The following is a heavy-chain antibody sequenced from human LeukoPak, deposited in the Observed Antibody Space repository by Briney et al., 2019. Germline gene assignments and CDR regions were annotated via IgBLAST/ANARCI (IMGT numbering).Heavy chain of an antibody. Sequence: SETLSLTCTVSGGSISSYYWSWVRQPAGKGLKGIGRIYTSGSTNYKPSLTSRVTMSVDTSKNQFSLKLSSVTAADTAVYYCARDQGYDSSGYYVGYYFDYWGQGTRVTVSS. CDR2: IYTSGST. CDR1: GGSISSYY. J-gene: IGHJ4*02. CDR3: ARDQGYDSSGYYVGYYFDY. V-gene: IGHV4-4*07. D-gene: IGHD3-22*01.